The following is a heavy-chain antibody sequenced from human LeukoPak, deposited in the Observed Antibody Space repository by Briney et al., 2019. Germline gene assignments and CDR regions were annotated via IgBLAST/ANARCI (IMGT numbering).Heavy chain of an antibody. CDR1: GGSSIGYH. D-gene: IGHD4-23*01. Sequence: SETLSLTCAVSGGSSIGYHWNWIRQPPGKGLEWIGEINHSGSTNYNPSLKSRVTISVDTSKSQFSLKLRSVTAADTAVYYCARDPTTVVTTPYYFDDWGQGTLVTVCS. CDR2: INHSGST. V-gene: IGHV4-34*01. CDR3: ARDPTTVVTTPYYFDD. J-gene: IGHJ4*02.